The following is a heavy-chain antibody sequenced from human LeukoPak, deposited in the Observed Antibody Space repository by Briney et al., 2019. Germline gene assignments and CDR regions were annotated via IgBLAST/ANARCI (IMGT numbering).Heavy chain of an antibody. CDR2: IYSGGSR. Sequence: PGGSLRVSCVASGFIVSSSHMSWVRQAPGKGLEWVSVIYSGGSRYYADSVEGRFTISRDNSKNTLYLEMDSLRVEDTAVYYCASRRTDLDTAMADYWGQGTLVTVSS. V-gene: IGHV3-66*02. D-gene: IGHD5-18*01. CDR3: ASRRTDLDTAMADY. CDR1: GFIVSSSH. J-gene: IGHJ4*02.